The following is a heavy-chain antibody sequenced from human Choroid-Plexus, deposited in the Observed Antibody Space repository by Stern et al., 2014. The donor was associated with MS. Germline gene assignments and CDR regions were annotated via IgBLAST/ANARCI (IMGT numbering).Heavy chain of an antibody. D-gene: IGHD3-3*01. CDR2: IKEDGTEK. CDR3: ARVYKTIYGIVTQRGSGMDV. Sequence: EVQLVQSGGGLVQPGGSLTISCTAAGFTFGNYWMTWVRQAPGKGLEWVANIKEDGTEKNEVDCVKGLFTIARDNARNSVDLQMNSLRVEETALYYCARVYKTIYGIVTQRGSGMDVGGQGTTVIVSS. J-gene: IGHJ6*02. V-gene: IGHV3-7*01. CDR1: GFTFGNYW.